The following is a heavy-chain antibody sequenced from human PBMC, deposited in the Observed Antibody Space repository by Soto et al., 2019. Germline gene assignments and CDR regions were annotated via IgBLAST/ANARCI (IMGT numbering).Heavy chain of an antibody. J-gene: IGHJ4*02. D-gene: IGHD5-12*01. CDR2: IEPDGRKQ. Sequence: SGAASGFSFSTYGMTWVRQARGKGLEWVANIEPDGRKQYYGESVKGRFTISRDNSNNSLYLQMNSLRAEHTAVYYCANGGYVGYWGQGALVTVSS. CDR3: ANGGYVGY. V-gene: IGHV3-7*01. CDR1: GFSFSTYG.